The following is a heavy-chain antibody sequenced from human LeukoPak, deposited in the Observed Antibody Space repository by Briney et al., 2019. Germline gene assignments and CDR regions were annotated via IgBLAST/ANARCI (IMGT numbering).Heavy chain of an antibody. V-gene: IGHV3-30*18. D-gene: IGHD5-18*01. Sequence: GGSLRLSCAASGFTFSSYGMHWVRQAPGKGLEWVAVISYDGSNKYYADSVKGRFTISRDNSKNTLYLQMNSLRAEDTAVYYCAKAWIQLWSIDYWGQGTLVTVSS. CDR3: AKAWIQLWSIDY. CDR2: ISYDGSNK. CDR1: GFTFSSYG. J-gene: IGHJ4*02.